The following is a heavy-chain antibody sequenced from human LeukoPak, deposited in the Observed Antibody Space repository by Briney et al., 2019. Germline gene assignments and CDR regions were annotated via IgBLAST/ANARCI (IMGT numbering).Heavy chain of an antibody. V-gene: IGHV3-21*01. CDR2: ISSSSSYI. CDR1: GFTFSSYS. D-gene: IGHD3-9*01. Sequence: GGSLRLSCAASGFTFSSYSMNWVRQAPGKGLEWVSSISSSSSYIYYADSVKGRFTISRDNAKNSLYLQMNSLRAEDTAVYYCASIRGRYYDILTGPYGMDVWGQGTTVTVSS. CDR3: ASIRGRYYDILTGPYGMDV. J-gene: IGHJ6*02.